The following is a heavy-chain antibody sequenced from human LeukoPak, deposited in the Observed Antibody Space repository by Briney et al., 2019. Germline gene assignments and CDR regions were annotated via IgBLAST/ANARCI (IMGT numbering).Heavy chain of an antibody. CDR2: INHSGST. CDR3: ASLTAPRDY. V-gene: IGHV4-34*01. Sequence: PSETLSLTCAVYGGPFSGYYWSWIRQPPGKGLEWIGEINHSGSTNYNPSLKSRVTISVDTSKNQFSLKLSSVTAADTAVYYCASLTAPRDYWGQGTLVTVSS. CDR1: GGPFSGYY. J-gene: IGHJ4*02.